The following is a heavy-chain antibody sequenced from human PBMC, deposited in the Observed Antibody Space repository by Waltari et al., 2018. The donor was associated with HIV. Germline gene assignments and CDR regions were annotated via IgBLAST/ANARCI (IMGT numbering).Heavy chain of an antibody. CDR2: IIPIFGTA. CDR1: GGTFSSYA. CDR3: ARGSGDQLRYDYYGMDV. J-gene: IGHJ6*02. V-gene: IGHV1-69*01. Sequence: QVQLVQSGAEVKKPGSSVKVSCKASGGTFSSYAISWVRQAPGQGLEWMGGIIPIFGTANYAQKFQGRVTITADESTSTAYMELSSLRSEDTVVYYCARGSGDQLRYDYYGMDVWGQGTTVTVSS. D-gene: IGHD3-9*01.